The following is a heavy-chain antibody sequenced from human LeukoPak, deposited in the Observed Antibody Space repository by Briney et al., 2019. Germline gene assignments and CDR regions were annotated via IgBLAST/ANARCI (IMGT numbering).Heavy chain of an antibody. D-gene: IGHD2-15*01. V-gene: IGHV3-21*01. Sequence: PGGSLRLSCAASGFTFDDYAMHWVRQAPGKGLEWVSSISSSSSYIYYADSVKGRFTISRDNAKNSLYLQMNSLRAEDTAVYYCASDLEVVVAARMNSYYYGMDVWGQGTTVTVSS. J-gene: IGHJ6*02. CDR2: ISSSSSYI. CDR1: GFTFDDYA. CDR3: ASDLEVVVAARMNSYYYGMDV.